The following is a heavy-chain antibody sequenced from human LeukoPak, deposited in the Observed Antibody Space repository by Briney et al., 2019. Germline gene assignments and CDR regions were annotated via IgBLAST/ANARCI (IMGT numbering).Heavy chain of an antibody. J-gene: IGHJ4*02. CDR3: AKTLSGTTAY. V-gene: IGHV3-23*01. CDR2: VSGSGHTT. Sequence: GGSLRLSCAASGFTFSSYALSWVRQAPGKGLEWVSTVSGSGHTTYYADSVKGRFTISRDNSKNTLYLQMNSLRAEDTAVYYCAKTLSGTTAYWGQGTLVTVSS. CDR1: GFTFSSYA. D-gene: IGHD1-7*01.